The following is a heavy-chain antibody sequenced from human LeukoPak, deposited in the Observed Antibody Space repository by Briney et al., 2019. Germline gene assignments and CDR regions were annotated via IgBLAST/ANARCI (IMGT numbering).Heavy chain of an antibody. V-gene: IGHV3-74*01. CDR1: GFTFRSYW. CDR3: ARVGPYYYGSGSYFDY. D-gene: IGHD3-10*01. Sequence: GGSLRLSCAASGFTFRSYWMHWVRQAPGKGLVWVSRINSDGSSTSYADSVKGRFTISRDNAKNTLYLQMNSLRAEDTAVYYCARVGPYYYGSGSYFDYWGQGTLVTVSS. J-gene: IGHJ4*02. CDR2: INSDGSST.